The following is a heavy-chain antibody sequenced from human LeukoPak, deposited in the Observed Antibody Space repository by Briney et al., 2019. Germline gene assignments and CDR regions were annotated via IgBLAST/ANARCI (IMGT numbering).Heavy chain of an antibody. CDR3: ARGASSRDWFDP. CDR2: IYYSGST. Sequence: SETLSLTCTVSGGSISSYCWSWIRQPPGKGLEWIGYIYYSGSTNYNPSLKSRVTISVDTSKNQFSLKLSSVTAADTAVYYCARGASSRDWFDPWGQGTLVTVSS. J-gene: IGHJ5*02. V-gene: IGHV4-59*01. CDR1: GGSISSYC.